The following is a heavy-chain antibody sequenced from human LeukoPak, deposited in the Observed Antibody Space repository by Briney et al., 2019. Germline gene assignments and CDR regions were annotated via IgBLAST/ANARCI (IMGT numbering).Heavy chain of an antibody. Sequence: GGSLRLSCAASGFTFSSYAMHWVRQAPGKGLEYVSAISSNGGSTYYANSVKGRFTISRDNSKNTLYLQMGSLRAEDMAVYYCARGPNYDILTGTHFDYWGQGTLVTVSS. V-gene: IGHV3-64*01. CDR1: GFTFSSYA. D-gene: IGHD3-9*01. J-gene: IGHJ4*02. CDR3: ARGPNYDILTGTHFDY. CDR2: ISSNGGST.